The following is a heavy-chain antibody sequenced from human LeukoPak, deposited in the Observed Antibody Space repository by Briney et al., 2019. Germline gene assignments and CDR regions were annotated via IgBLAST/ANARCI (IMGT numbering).Heavy chain of an antibody. J-gene: IGHJ5*02. V-gene: IGHV4-59*12. CDR2: IYYSGST. CDR1: GGSISSYY. Sequence: SETLSLTCTVSGGSISSYYWSWIRQPPGKGLEWIGYIYYSGSTNYNPSLKSRVTISVDTSKNQFSLKLSSVTAADTAVYYCARDNHYGHWFDPWGQGTLVTVSS. CDR3: ARDNHYGHWFDP. D-gene: IGHD3-16*01.